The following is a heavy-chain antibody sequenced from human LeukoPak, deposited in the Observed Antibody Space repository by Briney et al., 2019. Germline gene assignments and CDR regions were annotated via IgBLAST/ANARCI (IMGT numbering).Heavy chain of an antibody. V-gene: IGHV3-30*18. CDR2: ISYDGSNK. CDR1: GFTFSSYG. Sequence: GRSLRLSCAASGFTFSSYGMHWVRQAPGKGLEWVAVISYDGSNKYYADSVKGRFTTSRDNSKNTLYLQMNSLRAEDTAVYYCANLYGDYGFDYWGQGTLVTVSS. CDR3: ANLYGDYGFDY. J-gene: IGHJ4*02. D-gene: IGHD4-17*01.